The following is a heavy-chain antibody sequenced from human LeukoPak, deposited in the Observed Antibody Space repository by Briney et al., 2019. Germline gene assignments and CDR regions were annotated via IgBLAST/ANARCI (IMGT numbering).Heavy chain of an antibody. V-gene: IGHV3-7*01. D-gene: IGHD6-19*01. J-gene: IGHJ5*02. Sequence: GGSLRLSCAASGFTFSSAWMSWVRQAPGKGLEWVANIKQDGSEKYYVDSVKGRFTISRDNAKNSLYLQMNSLRAEDTAVYYCARDDRAGWFDPWGQGTLVTVSS. CDR2: IKQDGSEK. CDR1: GFTFSSAW. CDR3: ARDDRAGWFDP.